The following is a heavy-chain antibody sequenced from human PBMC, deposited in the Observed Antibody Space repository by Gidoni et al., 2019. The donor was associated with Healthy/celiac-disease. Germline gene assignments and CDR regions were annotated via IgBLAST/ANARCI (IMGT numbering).Heavy chain of an antibody. CDR1: GFTFSSYA. CDR2: ISYDGSNK. Sequence: QVQLVESGGGVVQPGRSLRLSCAASGFTFSSYAMNWVRQAPGKGLEWVAVISYDGSNKYYADSVKCRFTISRDNSKNTLYLQMNSLRAEDTAVYYCARADHRRRGYCSGGSCYFDYWGQGTLVTVSS. V-gene: IGHV3-30-3*01. D-gene: IGHD2-15*01. J-gene: IGHJ4*02. CDR3: ARADHRRRGYCSGGSCYFDY.